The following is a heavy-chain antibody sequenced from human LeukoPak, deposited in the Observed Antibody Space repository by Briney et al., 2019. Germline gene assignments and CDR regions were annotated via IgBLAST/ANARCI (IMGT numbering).Heavy chain of an antibody. Sequence: SETLSLTCTVSGGSISSGGYYWSWIRQHPGKGLEWIGYIYYSGSTYYNPSLKSRVTISVDTPKNQFSLKLNSVTAADTAVYFCARGRGNAYSGSYYGFDYWGQGTLVTVSS. CDR2: IYYSGST. D-gene: IGHD1-26*01. CDR3: ARGRGNAYSGSYYGFDY. CDR1: GGSISSGGYY. J-gene: IGHJ4*02. V-gene: IGHV4-31*03.